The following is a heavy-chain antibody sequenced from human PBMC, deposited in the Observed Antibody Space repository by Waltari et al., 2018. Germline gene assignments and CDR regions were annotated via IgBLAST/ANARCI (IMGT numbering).Heavy chain of an antibody. D-gene: IGHD3-16*02. V-gene: IGHV4-31*03. CDR2: IYYSGSN. J-gene: IGHJ5*02. Sequence: QVQLQESGPGLVKPSQTLSLTCTVSGGSISSGGYYWSWIRQHPGKGLEWIGYIYYSGSNYYNPPLKSGVTIPVDTSKNQFSLKLGSVPAADTAVYYGASPARSTFGGVIVTWGQGTLVTVSS. CDR3: ASPARSTFGGVIVT. CDR1: GGSISSGGYY.